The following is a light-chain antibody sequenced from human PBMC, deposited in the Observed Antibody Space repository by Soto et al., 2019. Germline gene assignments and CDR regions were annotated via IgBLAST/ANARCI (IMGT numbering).Light chain of an antibody. Sequence: QSVLTQPRSVSGSPGQSVTIPCTGTSGDVGGYNYVSWYQQHPGKAPKVMIFDVTKRPSGVPDRFSGSKSGNTASLTISGLQAEDEADYYCCSYAGSVYVFGTGTKVTVL. CDR3: CSYAGSVYV. CDR1: SGDVGGYNY. J-gene: IGLJ1*01. V-gene: IGLV2-11*01. CDR2: DVT.